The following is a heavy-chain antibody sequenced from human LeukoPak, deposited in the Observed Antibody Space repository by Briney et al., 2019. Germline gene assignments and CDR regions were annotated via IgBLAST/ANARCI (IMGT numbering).Heavy chain of an antibody. CDR2: INPNSGGT. CDR3: ARADNPYSSFDY. J-gene: IGHJ4*02. D-gene: IGHD6-13*01. V-gene: IGHV1-2*02. Sequence: GASVKASCKASGYTFTAYYMHWVRQAPGQGFEWMGWINPNSGGTNHAQKFQGRVTMTWDTSISTAYMDLSSLRSDDTAVYYCARADNPYSSFDYWGQGTLVTVSS. CDR1: GYTFTAYY.